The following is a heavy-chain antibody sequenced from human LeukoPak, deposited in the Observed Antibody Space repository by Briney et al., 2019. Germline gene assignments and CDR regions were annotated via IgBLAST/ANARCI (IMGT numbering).Heavy chain of an antibody. CDR3: ARYLGSSWYYYFDY. V-gene: IGHV4-39*01. J-gene: IGHJ4*02. Sequence: SETLSLTCTVSGGSISSSSYYWGWLRQPPGKGLEWIGSIYYSGSTYYNPSLKSRVTISVDTSKNQFSLKLSSVTAADTAVYYCARYLGSSWYYYFDYWGQGTLVTVSS. CDR1: GGSISSSSYY. CDR2: IYYSGST. D-gene: IGHD6-13*01.